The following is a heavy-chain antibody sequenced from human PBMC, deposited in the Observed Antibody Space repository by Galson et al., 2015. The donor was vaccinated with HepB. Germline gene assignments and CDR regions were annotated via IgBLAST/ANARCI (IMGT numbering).Heavy chain of an antibody. CDR2: ISSSSSGI. CDR1: GFSFSVYS. Sequence: SLRLSCAASGFSFSVYSMNWVRQAPGKGLEWISYISSSSSGIYYADSVKGRLTISRDNAKNLLYLQMNSLRAEDMAVYYCAREREFYIDVWDKGTTVTVSS. CDR3: AREREFYIDV. J-gene: IGHJ6*03. V-gene: IGHV3-48*01.